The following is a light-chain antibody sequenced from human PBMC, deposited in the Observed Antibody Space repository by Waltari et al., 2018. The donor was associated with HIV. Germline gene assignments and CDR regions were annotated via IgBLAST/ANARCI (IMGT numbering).Light chain of an antibody. J-gene: IGLJ2*01. Sequence: QSVLTQPPSASGTPGQRVTIPCSGSSSTIGANYVYWYQQLQGTAPKLLIYRNNQRPSGVPDRFSGSKSGTSASLAISGLRSEDEANYYCAAWGDSLSNVVFGGGTKLTVL. V-gene: IGLV1-47*01. CDR1: SSTIGANY. CDR3: AAWGDSLSNVV. CDR2: RNN.